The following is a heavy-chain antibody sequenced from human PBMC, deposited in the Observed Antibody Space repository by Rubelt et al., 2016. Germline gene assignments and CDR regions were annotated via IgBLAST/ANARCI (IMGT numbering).Heavy chain of an antibody. J-gene: IGHJ4*02. Sequence: QVQLVESGGGVVQPGRSLRLSCAASGFTFSSYAMHWVRQAPGKGLEYVSAISSNGGSTYYADSVKGRFTISRDNSKNTLYLQMNRLGAEDTAVYYCAREGEITPYFDYWGQGILVIVSS. CDR1: GFTFSSYA. CDR3: AREGEITPYFDY. CDR2: ISSNGGST. D-gene: IGHD3-16*01. V-gene: IGHV3-64*04.